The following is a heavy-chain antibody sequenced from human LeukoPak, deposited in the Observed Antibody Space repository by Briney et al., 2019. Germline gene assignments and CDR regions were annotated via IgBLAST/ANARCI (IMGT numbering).Heavy chain of an antibody. CDR2: ISWNSGSI. V-gene: IGHV3-9*01. D-gene: IGHD3-22*01. CDR1: GFTFDDYA. J-gene: IGHJ4*02. Sequence: GGSLRLSCAASGFTFDDYAMHWVRQAPEKGLEWVSGISWNSGSIGYADSVKGRFTISRDNAKNSLYLQMNSLRAEDTALYYCAKDMSYYDSSGYYGRPFDYWGQGTLVTVSS. CDR3: AKDMSYYDSSGYYGRPFDY.